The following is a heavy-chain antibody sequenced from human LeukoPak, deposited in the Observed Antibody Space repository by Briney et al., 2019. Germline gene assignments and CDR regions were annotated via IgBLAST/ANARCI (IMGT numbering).Heavy chain of an antibody. CDR1: GFTFDDYA. D-gene: IGHD4-17*01. CDR2: ISWNSGSI. Sequence: GGSLRLSCAASGFTFDDYAMHWVRQAPGKGLEWVSGISWNSGSIGYADSVKGRFTISRDNAKNSLYLQMNSLRAEDTALYYCAKDYGDSLYYFDYWGQGTLVTVSS. V-gene: IGHV3-9*01. CDR3: AKDYGDSLYYFDY. J-gene: IGHJ4*02.